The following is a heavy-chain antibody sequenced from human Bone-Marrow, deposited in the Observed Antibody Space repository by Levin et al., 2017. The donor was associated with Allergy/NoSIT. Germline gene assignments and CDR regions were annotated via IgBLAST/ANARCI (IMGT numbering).Heavy chain of an antibody. CDR3: VREYCSGDGCSEKPDDC. J-gene: IGHJ4*02. D-gene: IGHD2-15*01. V-gene: IGHV3-7*01. Sequence: PGGSLRLSCAASGFTFSKYWMSWVRQAPGKGLEWLANIKQDGSEKHYVDSVKGRFTISRDNAKNSLYLQMSSLRGDDTAVYHCVREYCSGDGCSEKPDDCWGQGTLVTVSS. CDR2: IKQDGSEK. CDR1: GFTFSKYW.